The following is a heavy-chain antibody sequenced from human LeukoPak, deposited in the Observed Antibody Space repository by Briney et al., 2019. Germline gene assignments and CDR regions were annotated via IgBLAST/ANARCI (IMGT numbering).Heavy chain of an antibody. J-gene: IGHJ4*02. CDR2: IIPILGIA. CDR1: GDTFSSYA. V-gene: IGHV1-69*04. Sequence: ASVKVSCKASGDTFSSYAISWVRQAPGQGLEWMGRIIPILGIANYAQKFQGRVTITADKSTSTAYMELSSLRSEDTAVYYCARFSYYDILTGSDWGQGTLVTVSS. CDR3: ARFSYYDILTGSD. D-gene: IGHD3-9*01.